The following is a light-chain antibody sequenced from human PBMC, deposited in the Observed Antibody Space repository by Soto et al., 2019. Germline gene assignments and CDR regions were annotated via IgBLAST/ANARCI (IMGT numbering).Light chain of an antibody. J-gene: IGLJ1*01. Sequence: QSALTQPPSVSGAPGQRVTISCTGSSSNIGAGYDVHWYQQLPGAAPKLLIYANTNRLSGVPGRFSGSKSGTSASLAITGLQAEDEADYYCQSYDSSLSGYVFGTGTKLTVL. V-gene: IGLV1-40*01. CDR3: QSYDSSLSGYV. CDR2: ANT. CDR1: SSNIGAGYD.